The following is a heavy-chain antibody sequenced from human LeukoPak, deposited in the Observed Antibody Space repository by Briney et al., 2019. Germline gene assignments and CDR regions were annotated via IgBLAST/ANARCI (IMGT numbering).Heavy chain of an antibody. V-gene: IGHV3-21*01. CDR3: ARDLGSGESYYYDSSRISAFDI. Sequence: PGGSLRLSCAASGFTFSSYSMNWVRQAPGKGLEWVSSISSSSYIYYADSVKGRFTISRDNAKNSLYLQMNSLRAEDTAVYYCARDLGSGESYYYDSSRISAFDIWGQGTMVTVSS. J-gene: IGHJ3*02. CDR1: GFTFSSYS. D-gene: IGHD3-22*01. CDR2: ISSSSYI.